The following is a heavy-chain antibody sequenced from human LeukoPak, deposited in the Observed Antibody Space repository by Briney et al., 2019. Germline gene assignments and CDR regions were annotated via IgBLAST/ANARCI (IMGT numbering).Heavy chain of an antibody. V-gene: IGHV1-2*02. J-gene: IGHJ4*02. D-gene: IGHD2-15*01. CDR3: ARSFGSGGSFDSYYFDY. Sequence: VASVKVSCKASGYTFTGYYMHWVRQAPGQGLEWMGWINPNSGGTNYAQNFQGRVTMTRDTSISTAYMELSRLRSDDTAVYYCARSFGSGGSFDSYYFDYWGQGTLVTVSS. CDR1: GYTFTGYY. CDR2: INPNSGGT.